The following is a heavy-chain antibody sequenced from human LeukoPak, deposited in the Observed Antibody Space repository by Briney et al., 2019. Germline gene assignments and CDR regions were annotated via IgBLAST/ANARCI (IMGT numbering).Heavy chain of an antibody. V-gene: IGHV3-23*01. CDR2: ISGSGGST. J-gene: IGHJ6*03. Sequence: GGSLRLSCAASGFTFSSYAMSWVRQAPGKGLEWVSAISGSGGSTYYADSVKGRFTISRDNSKNTLYLQMNSLRVEDTAVYYCARVAIASYYYHMDVWGKGTTVTISS. CDR1: GFTFSSYA. CDR3: ARVAIASYYYHMDV. D-gene: IGHD6-13*01.